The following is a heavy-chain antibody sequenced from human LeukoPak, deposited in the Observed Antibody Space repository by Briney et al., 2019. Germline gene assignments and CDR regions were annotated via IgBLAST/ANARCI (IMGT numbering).Heavy chain of an antibody. Sequence: SETLSLTCAVSGVSMRSNWWSWVRQSPGKGLGWIGEIYHSGSTNYNPSLKSRVDIAVDQSRSQFSLKLRSVTAADTAVYYCVSNGYYSIDYWGQGTLVTVSS. D-gene: IGHD3-22*01. CDR3: VSNGYYSIDY. CDR1: GVSMRSNW. V-gene: IGHV4-4*02. J-gene: IGHJ4*02. CDR2: IYHSGST.